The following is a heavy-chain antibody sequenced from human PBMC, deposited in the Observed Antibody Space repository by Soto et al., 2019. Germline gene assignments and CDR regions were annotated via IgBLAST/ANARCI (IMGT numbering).Heavy chain of an antibody. J-gene: IGHJ4*02. V-gene: IGHV1-69*02. CDR2: IIPILGIA. CDR1: GGTFSSYT. D-gene: IGHD6-19*01. Sequence: QVQLVQSGAEVKKPGSSVKVSCKASGGTFSSYTISWVRQAPGQGLEWMGRIIPILGIANYAQKFQGRVTITADKSTSTAYMELSSLRSEDMAVYYCARGTTEDSSGWYYFDYWGQGTLVTVSS. CDR3: ARGTTEDSSGWYYFDY.